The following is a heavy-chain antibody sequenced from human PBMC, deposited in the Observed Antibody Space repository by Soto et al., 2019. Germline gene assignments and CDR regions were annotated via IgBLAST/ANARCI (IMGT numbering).Heavy chain of an antibody. Sequence: PSGTLSLTFTVSGGSFSSYYWGWIRQPQGKEMEWIGYVHHSWGSAYNPSLQSRVAISLDTSKSQFSLKLTSVTATDTAVYYCARQGFGPLHGLVDVWGQGTTVTVSS. CDR1: GGSFSSYY. V-gene: IGHV4-59*08. CDR2: VHHSWGS. J-gene: IGHJ6*02. CDR3: ARQGFGPLHGLVDV. D-gene: IGHD3-10*01.